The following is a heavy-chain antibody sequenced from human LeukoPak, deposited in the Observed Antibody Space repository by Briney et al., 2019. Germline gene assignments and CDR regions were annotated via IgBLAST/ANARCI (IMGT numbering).Heavy chain of an antibody. CDR2: IYSGGSR. Sequence: GGSLRLSCAASGFTFSSYEMNWVRQAPGKGLEWVSVIYSGGSRKYADSVKGRFTISRDNSKNTLYLQMNSLRAEDTAVYYCAKDPYYYGSGSYYNWFDPWGQGTLVTVSS. D-gene: IGHD3-10*01. J-gene: IGHJ5*02. CDR1: GFTFSSYE. CDR3: AKDPYYYGSGSYYNWFDP. V-gene: IGHV3-NL1*01.